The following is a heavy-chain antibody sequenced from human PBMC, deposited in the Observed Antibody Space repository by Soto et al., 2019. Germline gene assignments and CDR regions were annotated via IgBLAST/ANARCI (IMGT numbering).Heavy chain of an antibody. CDR1: GASISNGYYY. Sequence: PSETLSLTCTVSGASISNGYYYWSWVRQNPGKGLEWIGHIYHSGRTYYNPSLKSRVTISVDTSKNQFSLNLSSVTAADTAVYYCARWVEVSLDYFDSWGQGTPVTVSS. CDR2: IYHSGRT. V-gene: IGHV4-31*03. CDR3: ARWVEVSLDYFDS. D-gene: IGHD2-15*01. J-gene: IGHJ4*02.